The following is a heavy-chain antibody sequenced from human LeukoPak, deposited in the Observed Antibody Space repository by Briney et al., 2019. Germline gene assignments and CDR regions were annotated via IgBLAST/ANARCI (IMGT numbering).Heavy chain of an antibody. Sequence: SGGSLRLSCAASGSTFSSYAMSWVRQAPGKGLEWVSAISGSGGSTYYADSVKGRFTISRDNSKNTLYLQMNSLRAEDTAVYYCAKARSGELYCSSTSCQPRGEFDPWGQGTLVTVSS. J-gene: IGHJ5*02. CDR1: GSTFSSYA. D-gene: IGHD2-2*01. CDR3: AKARSGELYCSSTSCQPRGEFDP. V-gene: IGHV3-23*01. CDR2: ISGSGGST.